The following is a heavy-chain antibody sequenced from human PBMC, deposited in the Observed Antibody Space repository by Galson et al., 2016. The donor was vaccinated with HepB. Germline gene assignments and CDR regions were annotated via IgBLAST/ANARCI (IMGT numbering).Heavy chain of an antibody. D-gene: IGHD2-2*01. CDR2: IYHTETT. CDR3: ARAAIVPGARMVFDP. J-gene: IGHJ5*02. CDR1: GASINDSTW. Sequence: TLSLTCTVSGASINDSTWWTWVRQAPGRGLEWIGEIYHTETTNNNPFLSSRFTLSIDKSRNQFSLNLTSATAADTAVYYCARAAIVPGARMVFDPWGQGTLVTVSS. V-gene: IGHV4-4*02.